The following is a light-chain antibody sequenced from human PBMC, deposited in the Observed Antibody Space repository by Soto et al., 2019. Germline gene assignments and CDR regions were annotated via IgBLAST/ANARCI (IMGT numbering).Light chain of an antibody. Sequence: EVMMTQSPATLSVSPGERASLSCRASQSVGSNLAWYQQKPGQAPRLLIYGASTRATAIPGRCSGSGSGTEFTLTISSLQYEDAAVYYCQQYHDWPPLTFGGGTKVEIK. CDR1: QSVGSN. CDR2: GAS. V-gene: IGKV3-15*01. CDR3: QQYHDWPPLT. J-gene: IGKJ4*01.